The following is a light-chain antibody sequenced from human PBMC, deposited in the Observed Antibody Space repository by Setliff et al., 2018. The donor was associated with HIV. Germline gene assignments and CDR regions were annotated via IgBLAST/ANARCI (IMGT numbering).Light chain of an antibody. CDR3: CSYAGSAYVI. CDR1: NSDVGGYNY. V-gene: IGLV2-14*01. CDR2: EVS. Sequence: QSALAQPASVSGSPGQSITISCTGSNSDVGGYNYVSWYQQHPGKAPKRMIYEVSNRPSGVSNRFSGSKSGNTASLTISGLQADDETDYYCCSYAGSAYVIFGGGTKVTVL. J-gene: IGLJ2*01.